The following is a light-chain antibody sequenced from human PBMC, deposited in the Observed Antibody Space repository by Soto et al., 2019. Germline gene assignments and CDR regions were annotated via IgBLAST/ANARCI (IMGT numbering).Light chain of an antibody. CDR1: QSVNSN. CDR2: DAS. J-gene: IGKJ4*01. CDR3: QQYHNWLT. V-gene: IGKV3-15*01. Sequence: DIVMTQAPSTLSVSPGERHTLSFRASQSVNSNLAWYQQKPGQAPRLLIYDASTRATGIPARFSGSGSGTEFTLTISSLQSEDFAVYYCQQYHNWLTFGGGTKV.